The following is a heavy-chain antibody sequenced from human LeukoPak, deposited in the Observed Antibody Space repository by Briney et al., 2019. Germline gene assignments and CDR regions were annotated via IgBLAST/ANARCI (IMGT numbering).Heavy chain of an antibody. CDR3: ARGNPYCSSASCYNY. V-gene: IGHV1-8*01. CDR2: MNPNSGNT. CDR1: GDTFTSYD. D-gene: IGHD2-2*02. J-gene: IGHJ4*02. Sequence: ASVKVSCKASGDTFTSYDINWVRQAPGQGLEWMGWMNPNSGNTGYSQRFQGRVTMTRDTSISTAYMELSSLRLEDTAVYYCARGNPYCSSASCYNYWGQGTLVTVSS.